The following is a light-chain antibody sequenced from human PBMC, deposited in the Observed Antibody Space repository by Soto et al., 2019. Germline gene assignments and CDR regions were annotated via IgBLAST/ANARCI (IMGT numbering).Light chain of an antibody. J-gene: IGKJ2*01. CDR3: QQYGISPPT. V-gene: IGKV3D-20*01. CDR2: DSS. CDR1: DTITSNY. Sequence: ETVLTQSPATLSLSPGERATLSCGASDTITSNYLAWYQRRPGLAPRLVIYDSSTRATGIPDRFSGSGSGTAFTLTISRLEPEDFAIYYCQQYGISPPTFGQGTKLEIK.